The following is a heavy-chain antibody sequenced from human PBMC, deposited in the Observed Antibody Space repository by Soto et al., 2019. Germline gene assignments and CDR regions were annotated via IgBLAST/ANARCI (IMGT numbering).Heavy chain of an antibody. CDR1: GGSINSGDYY. D-gene: IGHD3-22*01. V-gene: IGHV4-30-4*01. CDR2: IYYSGST. CDR3: ATVPTYYYDRSGYANAFDM. J-gene: IGHJ3*02. Sequence: SETLSLTCTVSGGSINSGDYYWSWIRQPPGKGLEWIGYIYYSGSTYHNPSLKSRINISVDTSKNQFSLKLSSVTAADTAVYYCATVPTYYYDRSGYANAFDMWGQGTMVTVSS.